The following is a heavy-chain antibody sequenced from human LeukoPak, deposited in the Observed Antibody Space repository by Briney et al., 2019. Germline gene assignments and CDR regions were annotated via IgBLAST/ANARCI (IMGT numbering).Heavy chain of an antibody. V-gene: IGHV3-23*01. CDR2: ISGSDGRI. CDR1: GFTFDNFA. J-gene: IGHJ4*02. Sequence: PGGSLRLSCAASGFTFDNFAMSWVRQTPGRGLEWVSAISGSDGRIFYANSVKGRFTISRDNSKNTLSLQMNSLRADDTAIYYCAKESPYSSSRLYYFDHWGQGTLVTVSS. D-gene: IGHD2-2*01. CDR3: AKESPYSSSRLYYFDH.